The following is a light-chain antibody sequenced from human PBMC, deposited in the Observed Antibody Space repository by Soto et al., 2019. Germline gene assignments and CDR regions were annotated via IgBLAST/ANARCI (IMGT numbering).Light chain of an antibody. Sequence: EIVLTQSPATLSVSPGERATLSCRASQSISSLLAWYQQKRGQAPRLLIYGASTRATGIPARFSGSGSGTDFTLTISSLQSEDFAVYYCQQYNDWPITFGQGTRLDIK. CDR2: GAS. CDR3: QQYNDWPIT. J-gene: IGKJ5*01. V-gene: IGKV3-15*01. CDR1: QSISSL.